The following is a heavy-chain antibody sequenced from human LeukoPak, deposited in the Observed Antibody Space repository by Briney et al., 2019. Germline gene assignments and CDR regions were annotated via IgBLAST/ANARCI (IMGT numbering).Heavy chain of an antibody. CDR3: ASDIVVVPAAIGAFDI. D-gene: IGHD2-2*02. Sequence: SETLSLTCTVSGGSISSYYWSWIRQPPGKGLEWIGSMYHSGSTYYNPSLKSRVTISVDTSKNQFSLKLSSVTAADTAVYYCASDIVVVPAAIGAFDIWGQGTMVTVSS. J-gene: IGHJ3*02. CDR2: MYHSGST. V-gene: IGHV4-38-2*02. CDR1: GGSISSYY.